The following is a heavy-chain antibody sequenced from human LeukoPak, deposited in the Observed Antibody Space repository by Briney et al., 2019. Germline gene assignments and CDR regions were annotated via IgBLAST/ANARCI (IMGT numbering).Heavy chain of an antibody. CDR1: GGSISSGGYS. J-gene: IGHJ4*02. CDR2: IYHSGST. CDR3: ARGPSYEY. Sequence: SETLSLTCAVSGGSISSGGYSWSWIRQPPGKGLEWIGYIYHSGSTYYNPSLKSRVTISVDRSKNQFSLKLSSVTAADTAVYYCARGPSYEYWGQGTLVAVSS. D-gene: IGHD5-12*01. V-gene: IGHV4-30-2*01.